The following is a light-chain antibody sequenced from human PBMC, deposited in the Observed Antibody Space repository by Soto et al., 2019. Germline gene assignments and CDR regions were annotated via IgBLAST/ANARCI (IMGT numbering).Light chain of an antibody. CDR1: HTIASVY. Sequence: IVLTQSPASLSLTPGERDTLSCGASHTIASVYLTLYQHKPGLAPRLLIYDTSIRATGIPDRFTGSGSGTDFSFTFSRLDPEDFAVYYCQQYDTSLTFGGGTKVDIK. CDR2: DTS. V-gene: IGKV3D-20*01. J-gene: IGKJ4*02. CDR3: QQYDTSLT.